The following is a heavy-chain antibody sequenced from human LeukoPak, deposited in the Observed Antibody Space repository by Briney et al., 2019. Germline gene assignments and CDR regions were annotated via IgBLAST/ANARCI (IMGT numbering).Heavy chain of an antibody. CDR2: IYSGGST. D-gene: IGHD1-26*01. CDR1: GFTFSSNY. Sequence: GGSLRLSCAASGFTFSSNYMSWVRQAPGKGLEWVSVIYSGGSTYYADSVKGRFTISRDNSKNTLYLQMNSLRAEDTAVYYCARSGAGLAFDIWGQGTMVTVSS. V-gene: IGHV3-66*01. J-gene: IGHJ3*02. CDR3: ARSGAGLAFDI.